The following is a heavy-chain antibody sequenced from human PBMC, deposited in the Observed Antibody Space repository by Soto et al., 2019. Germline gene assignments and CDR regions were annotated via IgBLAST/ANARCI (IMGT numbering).Heavy chain of an antibody. D-gene: IGHD3-9*01. J-gene: IGHJ5*01. CDR2: ISYDGGNK. CDR1: GFTFSDYA. V-gene: IGHV3-30-3*01. CDR3: ARGTSLRFFDWPDS. Sequence: GGSLRLSCAASGFTFSDYAMHWVRQAPGKGLEWVTSISYDGGNKYYADSVKGRFTFSRDNSKNTVYLQMTSLRVEDTAVYYCARGTSLRFFDWPDSWGQGTQVTVSS.